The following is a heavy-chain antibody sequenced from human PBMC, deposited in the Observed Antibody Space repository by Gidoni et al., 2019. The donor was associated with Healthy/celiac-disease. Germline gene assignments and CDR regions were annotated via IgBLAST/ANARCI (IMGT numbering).Heavy chain of an antibody. D-gene: IGHD2-2*01. CDR1: GYTFTTYA. J-gene: IGHJ5*02. V-gene: IGHV1-3*01. Sequence: QVQLVQSGAEAKNTGASVKVSCKASGYTFTTYATHWVRQAPGQRLEWMGWINAGNGNTKYSQKFQGRVTITRDTSASTAYMELSSLRSEDTAVYYCAREIGYCSSTSCYQNWFDPWGQGTLVTVSS. CDR2: INAGNGNT. CDR3: AREIGYCSSTSCYQNWFDP.